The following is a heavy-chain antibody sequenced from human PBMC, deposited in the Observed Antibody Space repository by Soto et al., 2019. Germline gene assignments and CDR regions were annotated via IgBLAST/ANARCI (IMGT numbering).Heavy chain of an antibody. V-gene: IGHV4-59*01. J-gene: IGHJ4*02. CDR2: VYYTGST. D-gene: IGHD6-19*01. CDR1: GGSISGSY. Sequence: PSETLSLTCSVSGGSISGSYWSWIRQSPGKGLEWLGYVYYTGSTNYSPSLRSRVSISVDTSKNEFSLRLSSVTAADTAVYFCARSVAVPGAHTDYWGQGTQVTVYS. CDR3: ARSVAVPGAHTDY.